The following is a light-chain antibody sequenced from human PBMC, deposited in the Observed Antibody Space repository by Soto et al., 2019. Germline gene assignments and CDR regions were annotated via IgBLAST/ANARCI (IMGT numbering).Light chain of an antibody. CDR3: SSYTNINTRACV. Sequence: QSALTQPASVSGSPGQSITISCGGTSSDVGAYIYVSWYQQYPGKAPKLIIYEVTDRPSGVSNRFSGSKSGNTASLTISGLQAEDEAEYYCSSYTNINTRACVFGTGTKLTVL. V-gene: IGLV2-14*01. CDR2: EVT. J-gene: IGLJ1*01. CDR1: SSDVGAYIY.